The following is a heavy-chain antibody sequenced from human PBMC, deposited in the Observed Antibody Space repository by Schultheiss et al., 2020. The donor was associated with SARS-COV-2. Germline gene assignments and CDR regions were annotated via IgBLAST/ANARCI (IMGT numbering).Heavy chain of an antibody. CDR3: ARVLRFLEWTLRRSYYYYMDV. CDR1: GGSISSGGYY. D-gene: IGHD3-3*01. CDR2: IYTSGST. J-gene: IGHJ6*03. V-gene: IGHV4-61*02. Sequence: SETLSLTCTVSGGSISSGGYYWDWIRQPAGKGLEWIGRIYTSGSTNYNPSLKSRVTISVDTSKNQFSLKLSSVTAADTAVYYCARVLRFLEWTLRRSYYYYMDVWGKGTTVTVSS.